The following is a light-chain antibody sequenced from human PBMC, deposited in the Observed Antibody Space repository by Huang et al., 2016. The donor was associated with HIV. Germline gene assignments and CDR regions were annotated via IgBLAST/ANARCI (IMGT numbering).Light chain of an antibody. CDR3: MQGIHLWT. CDR2: EVS. Sequence: DIVMTQTPLSLSVTPGPPASISCKSNQSLLHSAGKTYLYWFLQKPGQSPQLLIHEVSNRFYGVPDRFAGSGSETDFTLKISRVEAEDVGVYYCMQGIHLWTFGQGTKVEIK. J-gene: IGKJ1*01. CDR1: QSLLHSAGKTY. V-gene: IGKV2-29*02.